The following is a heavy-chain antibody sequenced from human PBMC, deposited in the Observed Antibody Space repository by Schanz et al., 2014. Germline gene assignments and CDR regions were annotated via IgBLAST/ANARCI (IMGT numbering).Heavy chain of an antibody. CDR3: ARDGEAAAGCDY. V-gene: IGHV1-46*03. D-gene: IGHD6-13*01. J-gene: IGHJ4*02. CDR1: GYTFTTYY. CDR2: INPSGGST. Sequence: QVQLVQSGAEVKQPGASVRVSCKASGYTFTTYYIHWVRQAPGQGLEWMGIINPSGGSTSYAQKFQGRVTMTRDTSTSTVYMELSSLRSEDTAVYYCARDGEAAAGCDYWGQGTLVTVSS.